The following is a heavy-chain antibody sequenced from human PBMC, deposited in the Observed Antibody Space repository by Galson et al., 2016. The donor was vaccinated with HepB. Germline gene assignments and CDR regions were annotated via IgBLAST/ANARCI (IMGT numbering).Heavy chain of an antibody. V-gene: IGHV4-4*02. J-gene: IGHJ4*02. CDR3: ARDPAEGGHDCLE. CDR1: GGSISSRNW. CDR2: VYHSGST. Sequence: SETLSLTCAVSGGSISSRNWWSWVRQPPGKGLEWIGEVYHSGSTNYNPSLKSRVTMSVDKSKNQFSLSLTSVTAADTAVYYCARDPAEGGHDCLEWGLGTLVIVSS. D-gene: IGHD5-12*01.